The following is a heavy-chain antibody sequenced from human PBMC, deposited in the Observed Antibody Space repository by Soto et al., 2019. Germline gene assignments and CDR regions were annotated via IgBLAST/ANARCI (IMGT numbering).Heavy chain of an antibody. CDR2: INHSGST. J-gene: IGHJ4*02. D-gene: IGHD5-18*01. Sequence: QVQLQQWGAGLLKPSETLSLTCAVYGGSLSGYYWSWIRQPPGKGLEWIGEINHSGSTNYNPSLKSRVTISVDTSKNQFSLKLSSVTAADTAVYYCARVLSGYSYGPFFDYWGQGTLVTVSS. CDR3: ARVLSGYSYGPFFDY. V-gene: IGHV4-34*01. CDR1: GGSLSGYY.